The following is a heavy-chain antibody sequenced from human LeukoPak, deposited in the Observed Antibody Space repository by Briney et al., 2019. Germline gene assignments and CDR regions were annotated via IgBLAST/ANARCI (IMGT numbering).Heavy chain of an antibody. D-gene: IGHD3-22*01. CDR2: IYHSGST. J-gene: IGHJ4*02. CDR1: GGSISSSNW. CDR3: ARAWGYYDSSGYQVNYFDY. V-gene: IGHV4-4*02. Sequence: PSGTLSLTCAVSGGSISSSNWWSWVRQPPGKGLEWIGEIYHSGSTNYNPSLKSRVTMSVDTSKNQFSLKLSSVTAADTAVYYCARAWGYYDSSGYQVNYFDYWGQGTLVTVSS.